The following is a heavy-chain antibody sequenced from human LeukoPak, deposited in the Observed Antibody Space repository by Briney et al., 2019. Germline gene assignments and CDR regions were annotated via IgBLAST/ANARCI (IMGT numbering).Heavy chain of an antibody. J-gene: IGHJ3*02. CDR2: INHSGST. CDR1: GGSFSGYY. CDR3: ASSMYYYDSFYDT. V-gene: IGHV4-34*01. D-gene: IGHD3-22*01. Sequence: PSETLSLTCAVYGGSFSGYYWSWIRQPPGKGLEWIGGINHSGSTNYNPSLKSRVTISVDTSKNQFSLKLSSVTAADTAVYYCASSMYYYDSFYDTWGQGTMVTVSS.